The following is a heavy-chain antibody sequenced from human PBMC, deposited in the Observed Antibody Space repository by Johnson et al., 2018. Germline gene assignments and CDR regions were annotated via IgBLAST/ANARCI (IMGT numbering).Heavy chain of an antibody. CDR3: AKDIGLLLGYSPFDI. CDR1: GFTFSTYA. D-gene: IGHD3-16*01. CDR2: ISGRDGST. V-gene: IGHV3-23*04. Sequence: EVQLVQSGGGLVQPGGSLRLSCAASGFTFSTYAMSWVRPSPGKGLEWVSTISGRDGSTYYADSVKRRFTISSDNSKNTLYVQMNSLRAEDPAVYYCAKDIGLLLGYSPFDIWGQGTMVTVSS. J-gene: IGHJ3*02.